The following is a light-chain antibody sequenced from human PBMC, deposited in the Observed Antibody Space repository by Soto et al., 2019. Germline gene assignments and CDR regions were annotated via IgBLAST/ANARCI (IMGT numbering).Light chain of an antibody. J-gene: IGLJ2*01. CDR2: VGS. V-gene: IGLV2-23*01. Sequence: QSALTQPASVSGSPGQSITISCTGTSSDVGSYNLVSWYQQHPGKAPKLMIYVGSKRPSGVSNRFSGSKSGNTASLTISGLQAEDEADYYCCSYAGSSTLVFGGGTQLTVL. CDR1: SSDVGSYNL. CDR3: CSYAGSSTLV.